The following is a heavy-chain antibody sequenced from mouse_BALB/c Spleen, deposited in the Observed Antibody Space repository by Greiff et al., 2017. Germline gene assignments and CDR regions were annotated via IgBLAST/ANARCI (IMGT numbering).Heavy chain of an antibody. J-gene: IGHJ2*01. D-gene: IGHD2-3*01. V-gene: IGHV1-87*01. CDR3: ARRNDGYDYFDY. CDR2: IYPGDGDT. Sequence: QVQLQQSGAELARPGASVKLSCKASGYTFTSYWMQWVKQRPGQGLEWIGAIYPGDGDTRYTQKFKGKATLTADKSSSTAYMQLSSLASEDSAVYYCARRNDGYDYFDYWGQGTTLTVSS. CDR1: GYTFTSYW.